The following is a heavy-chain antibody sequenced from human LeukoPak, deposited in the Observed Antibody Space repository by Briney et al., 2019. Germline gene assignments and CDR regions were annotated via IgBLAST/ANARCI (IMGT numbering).Heavy chain of an antibody. CDR1: GGSISSGGYY. D-gene: IGHD5-24*01. V-gene: IGHV4-31*03. CDR2: IYYSGST. Sequence: PSETLSLTCTVSGGSISSGGYYWSWIRQHPGKGLEWIGYIYYSGSTYYNPSLKSRVTISVDTSKNQFSLKLSSVTAADTAVYFCAREKSPERKTWLQLGAFDVWGQGTVVTVSS. CDR3: AREKSPERKTWLQLGAFDV. J-gene: IGHJ3*01.